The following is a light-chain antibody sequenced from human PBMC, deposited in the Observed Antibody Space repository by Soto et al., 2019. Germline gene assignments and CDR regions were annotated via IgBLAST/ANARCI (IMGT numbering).Light chain of an antibody. Sequence: VWTQSPGTLSLSPGERATLSCRASQSGTSSYLAWYQQKPGQAPRLLIYGASSRATGVPDRFSGSGSGIDFTLTISRLEPEDFAEYYCQQYANSPFTFGPGTKVDIK. V-gene: IGKV3-20*01. J-gene: IGKJ3*01. CDR2: GAS. CDR3: QQYANSPFT. CDR1: QSGTSSY.